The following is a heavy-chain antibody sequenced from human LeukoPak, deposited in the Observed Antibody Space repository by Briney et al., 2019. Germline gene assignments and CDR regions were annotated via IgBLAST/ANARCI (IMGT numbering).Heavy chain of an antibody. CDR1: GGSISNDY. Sequence: SETLSLTCTVSGGSISNDYWSWIRQPAGKGLEWIGRIYTSGSTNYNPSLKSRVTMSVDTSKNQFSLKLSSVTAADTAVYYCAREGLTPYDAFDIWGQGTMVTVSS. CDR3: AREGLTPYDAFDI. V-gene: IGHV4-4*07. CDR2: IYTSGST. J-gene: IGHJ3*02. D-gene: IGHD3-9*01.